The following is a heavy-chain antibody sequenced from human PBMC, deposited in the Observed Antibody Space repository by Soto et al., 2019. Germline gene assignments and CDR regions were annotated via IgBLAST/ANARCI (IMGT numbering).Heavy chain of an antibody. CDR2: IYYSGST. V-gene: IGHV4-39*01. D-gene: IGHD3-10*01. CDR3: ARLGGSGSYYKEDYFDY. Sequence: SETLSLTCTVSGGSISSSSYYWGWIRQPPGKGLEWIGSIYYSGSTYYNPSLKSRVTISVDTSKNQFSLKLSSVTAADTAVYYCARLGGSGSYYKEDYFDYWGQGTLVTVSS. J-gene: IGHJ4*02. CDR1: GGSISSSSYY.